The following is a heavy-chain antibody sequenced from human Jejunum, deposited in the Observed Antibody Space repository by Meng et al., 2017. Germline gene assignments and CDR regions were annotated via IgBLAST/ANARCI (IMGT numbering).Heavy chain of an antibody. Sequence: SVKVSCKTSGGTFNTYAISWVRQAPGQGLEWMGGIIPIIGTPNYAQKFQGRVTITADISTTTAYMEMSSLRSEDTAVYYCSRSWGFSSGNYWDDWGQGTLVTVSS. D-gene: IGHD3-22*01. CDR3: SRSWGFSSGNYWDD. CDR1: GGTFNTYA. J-gene: IGHJ4*02. V-gene: IGHV1-69*06. CDR2: IIPIIGTP.